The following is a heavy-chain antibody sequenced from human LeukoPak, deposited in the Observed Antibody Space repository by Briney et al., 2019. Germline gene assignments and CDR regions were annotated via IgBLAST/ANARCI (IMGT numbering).Heavy chain of an antibody. CDR3: ARDIRLQPNGFDI. CDR2: IKQDGSEK. V-gene: IGHV3-7*01. D-gene: IGHD2-21*01. CDR1: GFTFSSYN. Sequence: GGSLRLSCAASGFTFSSYNMNWVRQAPGKGLEWVANIKQDGSEKYYVDSVKGRFTISRDNAKNSLYLQMNSLRAEDTAVYYCARDIRLQPNGFDIWGQGTMVTVSS. J-gene: IGHJ3*02.